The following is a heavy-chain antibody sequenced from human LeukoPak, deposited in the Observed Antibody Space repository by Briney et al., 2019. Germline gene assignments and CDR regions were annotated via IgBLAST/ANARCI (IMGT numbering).Heavy chain of an antibody. CDR2: TYYSGST. V-gene: IGHV4-59*01. CDR1: GGSISSYY. J-gene: IGHJ2*01. CDR3: ARGGSSGYSPWWYFDL. D-gene: IGHD3-22*01. Sequence: PSETLSLTRTVSGGSISSYYWSWIRQPPGKGLEWIGYTYYSGSTNYNPSLKSRVTISVDTSKNQFSLKLSSVTAADTAVYYCARGGSSGYSPWWYFDLWGRGTLVTVSS.